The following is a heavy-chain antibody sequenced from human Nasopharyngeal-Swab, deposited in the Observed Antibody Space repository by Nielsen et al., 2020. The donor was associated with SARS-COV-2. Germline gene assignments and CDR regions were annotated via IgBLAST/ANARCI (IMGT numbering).Heavy chain of an antibody. V-gene: IGHV3-23*01. Sequence: GESLKISCTASGFTFTTYAMSWVRQAPGKGLEWVSAISGIGDRTYYADSVQGRFTISRDNSKNTLYLQMNSLRAEDTAVYYCARPTMVRGVIISDFDYWGQGTLVTVSS. J-gene: IGHJ4*02. CDR3: ARPTMVRGVIISDFDY. CDR2: ISGIGDRT. CDR1: GFTFTTYA. D-gene: IGHD3-10*01.